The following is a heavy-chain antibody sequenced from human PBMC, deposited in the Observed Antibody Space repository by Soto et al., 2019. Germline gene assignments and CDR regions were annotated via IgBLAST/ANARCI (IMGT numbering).Heavy chain of an antibody. D-gene: IGHD6-25*01. J-gene: IGHJ4*02. CDR1: GFIFSSYA. V-gene: IGHV3-23*01. CDR3: AKFFVATGGSGGWPWHFDS. CDR2: ISGSGETT. Sequence: GGSLRLSCAASGFIFSSYAMSWVRQTPGKGLEWVSAISGSGETTYYADSAKGRFIIARDNSKNTVYLHMNSLRAEDAAICYCAKFFVATGGSGGWPWHFDSWGQGALVTVSS.